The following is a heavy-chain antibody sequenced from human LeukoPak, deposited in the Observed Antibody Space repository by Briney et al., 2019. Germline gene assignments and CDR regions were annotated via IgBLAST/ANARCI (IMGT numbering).Heavy chain of an antibody. CDR2: IGSSSSYI. CDR1: GFTFSSYS. J-gene: IGHJ6*03. CDR3: ASGGGSYYYYYMDV. V-gene: IGHV3-21*01. Sequence: GGSLRLSCAASGFTFSSYSMNWVRQAPGKGLEWVSSIGSSSSYIYYADSVKGRFTISRDNAKNSLYLQMNSLRAEDTAVYYCASGGGSYYYYYMDVWGKGTTVTVSS. D-gene: IGHD1-26*01.